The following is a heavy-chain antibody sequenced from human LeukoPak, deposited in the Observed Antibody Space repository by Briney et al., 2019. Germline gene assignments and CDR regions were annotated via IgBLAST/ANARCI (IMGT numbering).Heavy chain of an antibody. CDR3: ARRGPEIVATIDY. Sequence: PGGSLRLSCAASGFTFSSYSMNWVRQAPGKRLEWVSSITSSSSYAFYADSVKGRFTISRDNAKSSLYLQMNNLRAEDTAVYYCARRGPEIVATIDYWGQGTLVTVSS. D-gene: IGHD5-12*01. V-gene: IGHV3-21*01. CDR1: GFTFSSYS. CDR2: ITSSSSYA. J-gene: IGHJ4*02.